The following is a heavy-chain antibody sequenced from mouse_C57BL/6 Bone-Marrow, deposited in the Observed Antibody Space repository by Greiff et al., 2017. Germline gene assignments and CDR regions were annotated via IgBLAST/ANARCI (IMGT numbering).Heavy chain of an antibody. CDR2: IDPSDSYT. V-gene: IGHV1-50*01. Sequence: VQLQQPGAELVKPGASVKLSCKASGYTFTSYWIQWVKQRPGQGLEWIGEIDPSDSYTNYNQKFKGKDTLTVDPSSSTAYMQLSSLTSEDSAVXYCARLYYGSSYKGDSWFADWGKGTLVTVSA. CDR3: ARLYYGSSYKGDSWFAD. CDR1: GYTFTSYW. D-gene: IGHD1-1*01. J-gene: IGHJ3*01.